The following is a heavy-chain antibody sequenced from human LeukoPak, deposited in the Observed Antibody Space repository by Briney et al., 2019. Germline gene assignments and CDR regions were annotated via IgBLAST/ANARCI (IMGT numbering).Heavy chain of an antibody. CDR3: ARVLYTHLGSGSYGYDY. V-gene: IGHV1-2*06. D-gene: IGHD3-10*01. CDR2: INPNSGGT. J-gene: IGHJ4*02. Sequence: ASVKASCKASGYTFTGYYMHWVRQAPGQGLEWMGRINPNSGGTNYAQKFQGRVTMTRDTSISTAYMELSRLRSDDTAVYYCARVLYTHLGSGSYGYDYWGQGTLVTVSS. CDR1: GYTFTGYY.